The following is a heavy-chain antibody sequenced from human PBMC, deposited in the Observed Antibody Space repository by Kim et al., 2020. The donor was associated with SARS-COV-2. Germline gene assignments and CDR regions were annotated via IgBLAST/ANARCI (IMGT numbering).Heavy chain of an antibody. CDR1: GFTFSNYW. V-gene: IGHV3-74*01. CDR2: INIDGSTT. Sequence: GGSLRLSCAASGFTFSNYWMHWVRQGPGKGLVWVSLINIDGSTTTYADSVKGRFTISRDNAKNTLYLQVNSLRAEDTAVYYCVRSEGGYYAYWGQGTLVTVSS. CDR3: VRSEGGYYAY. D-gene: IGHD3-22*01. J-gene: IGHJ4*02.